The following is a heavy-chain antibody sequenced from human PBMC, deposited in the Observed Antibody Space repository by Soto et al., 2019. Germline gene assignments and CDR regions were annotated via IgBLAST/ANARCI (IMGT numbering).Heavy chain of an antibody. J-gene: IGHJ4*01. CDR2: IYWDDDK. CDR3: ARSNYSISSSDY. D-gene: IGHD6-6*01. V-gene: IGHV2-5*02. Sequence: SGPTMVNPTQTLTLTCTFSGFSLSTDDLGVGWIRQPPGKALDCLAVIYWDDDKRYSPSLKSRLTITKDTSKNQVLLTMTNMDPVDTATYFCARSNYSISSSDYWGEGAIVTVSP. CDR1: GFSLSTDDLG.